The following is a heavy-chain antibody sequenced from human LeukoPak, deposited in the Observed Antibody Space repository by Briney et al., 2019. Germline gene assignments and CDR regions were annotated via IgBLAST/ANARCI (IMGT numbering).Heavy chain of an antibody. CDR1: GFTFSSYA. D-gene: IGHD1-14*01. CDR2: ISYDGSNK. J-gene: IGHJ3*02. V-gene: IGHV3-30-3*01. Sequence: GGSLRLSCAASGFTFSSYAMHWVRQAPGKGLEWVAVISYDGSNKYYADSVKGRFTISRDNSKNTLYLQMNSLRAEDTAVYYCARGGNAEFDIWGQGTMVTVSS. CDR3: ARGGNAEFDI.